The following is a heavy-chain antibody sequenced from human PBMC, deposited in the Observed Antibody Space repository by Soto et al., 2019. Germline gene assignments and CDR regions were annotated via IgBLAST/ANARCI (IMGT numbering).Heavy chain of an antibody. CDR3: ATEAEESSRRGFDS. CDR1: GYTLTELS. J-gene: IGHJ3*02. Sequence: QVQLVQSGAEVKKPGASVKVSCKVSGYTLTELSMHRVRQAPGKGLEWMGGFDPEDGETIYAQKFQGRVTMTENTSTETAYRELNSLRSEDTAVYYCATEAEESSRRGFDSWGQGTMGTVSS. V-gene: IGHV1-24*01. D-gene: IGHD6-13*01. CDR2: FDPEDGET.